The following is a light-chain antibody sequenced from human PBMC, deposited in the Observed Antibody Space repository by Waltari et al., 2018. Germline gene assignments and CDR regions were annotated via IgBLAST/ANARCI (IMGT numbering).Light chain of an antibody. Sequence: QSVLTQSPSVSGAPGQRVTISCTGTNSNIGATYDVHWYQQLPGTAPRLLINGNNNRPEGVPDRFSVSKSGTSASLAITGLQAEDEADYYCQSYDRSLSACIFGTGTTVTVL. CDR3: QSYDRSLSACI. CDR1: NSNIGATYD. CDR2: GNN. J-gene: IGLJ1*01. V-gene: IGLV1-40*01.